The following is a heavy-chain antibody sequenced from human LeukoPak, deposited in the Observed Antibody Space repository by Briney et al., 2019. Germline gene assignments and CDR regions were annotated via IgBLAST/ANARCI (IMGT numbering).Heavy chain of an antibody. Sequence: SETLSLTCAVSGYSISSGYYWGWIRQPPGKGLEWIGSIYHSGSTYYNPSLKSRVTMSVDTSKNQFSLKLSSVTAADTAVYYCARDRPLAYCGGDCVHYYYYYYMDVWGKGTTVTVSS. V-gene: IGHV4-38-2*02. CDR1: GYSISSGYY. CDR3: ARDRPLAYCGGDCVHYYYYYYMDV. CDR2: IYHSGST. J-gene: IGHJ6*03. D-gene: IGHD2-21*01.